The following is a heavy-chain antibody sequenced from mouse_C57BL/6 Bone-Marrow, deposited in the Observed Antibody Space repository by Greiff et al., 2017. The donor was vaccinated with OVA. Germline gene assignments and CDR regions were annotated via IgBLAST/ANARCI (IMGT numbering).Heavy chain of an antibody. D-gene: IGHD2-3*01. CDR2: INPNNGGT. V-gene: IGHV1-22*01. CDR1: GYTFTDYN. Sequence: VQLQQSGPELVKPGASVKMSCKASGYTFTDYNMHWVKQSHGKSLEWIGYINPNNGGTSYNQKFKGKATLTVNKSSSTAYMELRSLTSEDSAVYYCARWGLDGYHFDYWGQGTTLTVSS. CDR3: ARWGLDGYHFDY. J-gene: IGHJ2*01.